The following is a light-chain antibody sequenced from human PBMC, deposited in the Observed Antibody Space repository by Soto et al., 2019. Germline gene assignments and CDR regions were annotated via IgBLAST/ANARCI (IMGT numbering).Light chain of an antibody. CDR1: QRISSW. V-gene: IGKV1-5*01. CDR3: HQYHTYST. J-gene: IGKJ1*01. CDR2: DAS. Sequence: DVQITHSPSTLSAFVLYRVTITCRASQRISSWLAWYQQKPGKVPKLLIHDASSLESGVPSRFSGSGSGTEFTLTISSLQPDDFATYYCHQYHTYSTFGQGTKVDIK.